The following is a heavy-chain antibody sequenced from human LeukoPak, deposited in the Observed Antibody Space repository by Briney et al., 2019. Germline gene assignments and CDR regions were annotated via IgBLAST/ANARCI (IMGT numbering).Heavy chain of an antibody. CDR1: GFTFSSYA. Sequence: GGSLRLSCAASGFTFSSYAMHWVRQAPGKGLEWVAVISYDGSNKYYADSVKGRFTISRDNSKNTLYLQMNSLRAEDTAVYYCATQWLVPYDAFDIWGQGTMVTVSS. CDR2: ISYDGSNK. V-gene: IGHV3-30*04. CDR3: ATQWLVPYDAFDI. D-gene: IGHD6-19*01. J-gene: IGHJ3*02.